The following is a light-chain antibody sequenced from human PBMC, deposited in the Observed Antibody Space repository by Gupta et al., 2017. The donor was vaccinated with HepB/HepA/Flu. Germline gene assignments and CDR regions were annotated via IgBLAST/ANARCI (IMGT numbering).Light chain of an antibody. V-gene: IGKV3-20*01. CDR1: QSVSSRR. CDR3: QQDGSSLPT. CDR2: DAS. J-gene: IGKJ1*01. Sequence: VVLTQSPRTPPTSSAEAPTLSCRASQSVSSRRLAWYQQKAGQAPRLLSYDASNKSTDTPHRFSGSGSGTDVTLTISRLEPEDVAVYYCQQDGSSLPTFGQGTKVEIK.